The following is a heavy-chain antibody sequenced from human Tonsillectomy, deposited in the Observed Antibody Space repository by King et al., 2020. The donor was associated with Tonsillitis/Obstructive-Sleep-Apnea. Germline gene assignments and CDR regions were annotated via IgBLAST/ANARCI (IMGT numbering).Heavy chain of an antibody. Sequence: VQLVESGGGVVQPGRSLRLSCAASGFTFSSYGMHWVRQAPGKGLEWVAVISYDGSNKYYAESVKGRFTISRDNSKNTLYLQMNSLRAEDTAVYYCAKDQLVYFDYWGQGTLVTVSS. V-gene: IGHV3-30*18. D-gene: IGHD1-1*01. CDR1: GFTFSSYG. J-gene: IGHJ4*02. CDR2: ISYDGSNK. CDR3: AKDQLVYFDY.